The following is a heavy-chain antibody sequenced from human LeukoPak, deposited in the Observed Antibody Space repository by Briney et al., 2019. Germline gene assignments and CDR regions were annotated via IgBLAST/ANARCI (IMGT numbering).Heavy chain of an antibody. V-gene: IGHV4-39*01. Sequence: NPSETLSLTCTVSGGSISSSSFYWGWIRQPPGKGLEWIETIFYSGSTYYNPSLRSRVTMSVDTSKNQFSLRLSSVTAADTAVYYCARQGYISGQGFRNNWFDPWGQGSLVTVSS. D-gene: IGHD6-19*01. CDR1: GGSISSSSFY. CDR2: IFYSGST. CDR3: ARQGYISGQGFRNNWFDP. J-gene: IGHJ5*02.